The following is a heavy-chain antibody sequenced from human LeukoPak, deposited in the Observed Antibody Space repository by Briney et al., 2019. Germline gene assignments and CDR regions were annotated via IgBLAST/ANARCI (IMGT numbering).Heavy chain of an antibody. CDR2: IWYDGSNK. CDR3: ASVNDFWSGYYTFDY. CDR1: GFTFSSYG. Sequence: GGSLRLSCAASGFTFSSYGMHWVRQAPGKGLEWVAVIWYDGSNKYYADSVKGRFTISRDNSKNTLYLQMNSLRAEDTAVYYCASVNDFWSGYYTFDYWGQGTLVTVSS. J-gene: IGHJ4*02. V-gene: IGHV3-33*01. D-gene: IGHD3-3*01.